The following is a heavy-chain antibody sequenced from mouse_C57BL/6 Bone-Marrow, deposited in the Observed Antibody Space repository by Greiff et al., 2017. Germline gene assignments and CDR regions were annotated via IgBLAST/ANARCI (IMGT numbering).Heavy chain of an antibody. CDR2: ISDGGSYT. CDR3: ARDLLWLRRGVDY. Sequence: EMMLVESGGGLVKPGGSLKLSCAASGFTFSSYAMSWVRQTPEKRLEWVATISDGGSYTYSPDNVKGRFTISRDKAKNNLYLQMSHLKSEDTAMYYCARDLLWLRRGVDYWGQGTTLTVSS. V-gene: IGHV5-4*01. D-gene: IGHD2-2*01. J-gene: IGHJ2*01. CDR1: GFTFSSYA.